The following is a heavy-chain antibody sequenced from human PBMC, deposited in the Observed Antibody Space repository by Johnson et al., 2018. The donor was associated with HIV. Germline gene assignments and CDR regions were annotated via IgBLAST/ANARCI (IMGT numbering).Heavy chain of an antibody. CDR2: ISYDGSNK. D-gene: IGHD4-17*01. J-gene: IGHJ3*02. V-gene: IGHV3-30*03. Sequence: QVQLVESGGGLVKPGGSLRLSCAASGFTFSSYGMHWVRQAPGKGLEWVAVISYDGSNKYYADSVKGRFTISRDNSKNTLYLQMNSLRAEDTAVYYCARSMTTVTVAFDIWGQGTMVTVSS. CDR1: GFTFSSYG. CDR3: ARSMTTVTVAFDI.